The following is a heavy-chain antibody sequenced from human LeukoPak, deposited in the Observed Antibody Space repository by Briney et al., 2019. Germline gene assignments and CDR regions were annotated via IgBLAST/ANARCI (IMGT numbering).Heavy chain of an antibody. D-gene: IGHD6-19*01. V-gene: IGHV5-51*01. CDR2: IYPGDSDT. J-gene: IGHJ4*02. CDR3: ARLLGAYSSGWYYFDY. Sequence: GESLKISCKGSGYSFTSYWIGWVRPMPGKGLEWMGIIYPGDSDTRYSPSFQGQVTISADKSISTAYLQWSSLKASDTAMYYCARLLGAYSSGWYYFDYWGQGTLVTVSS. CDR1: GYSFTSYW.